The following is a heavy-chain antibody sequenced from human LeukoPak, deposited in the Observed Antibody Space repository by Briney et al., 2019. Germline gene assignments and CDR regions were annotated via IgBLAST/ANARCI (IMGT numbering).Heavy chain of an antibody. CDR2: ISAYNGNT. Sequence: ASVKVSCKASGYTFTSYGISWVRQAPGQGLEWMGWISAYNGNTNYAQKLQGRVTMTTDTSTSTAYMELRSLRSDDTAVYYCARGRPLRYYYYYYMDVWGKGTTVTVSS. CDR3: ARGRPLRYYYYYYMDV. J-gene: IGHJ6*03. V-gene: IGHV1-18*01. CDR1: GYTFTSYG.